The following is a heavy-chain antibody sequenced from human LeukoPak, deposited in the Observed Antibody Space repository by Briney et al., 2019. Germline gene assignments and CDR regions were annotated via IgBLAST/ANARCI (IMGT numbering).Heavy chain of an antibody. J-gene: IGHJ4*02. CDR1: GYTFTSDY. V-gene: IGHV1-46*01. CDR2: IYPRDGST. CDR3: ARDQEGFDY. Sequence: ASVRVSCKASGYTFTSDYIHWVRQAPGQGLEWMGMIYPRDGSTSYAQKFQGRVTVTRDTSTSTVHMELSGLRSEDTAVYYCARDQEGFDYWGQGTLVTVSS.